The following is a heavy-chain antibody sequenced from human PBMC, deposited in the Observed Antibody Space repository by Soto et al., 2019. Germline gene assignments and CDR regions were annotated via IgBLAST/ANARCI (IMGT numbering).Heavy chain of an antibody. J-gene: IGHJ4*02. CDR2: INHSGST. CDR1: GGSFSGYY. CDR3: ARASNKRGYSSGPDY. Sequence: SETLSLTCAVYGGSFSGYYWTWIRQPPGKGLEWIGEINHSGSTNYNPSLKSRVTISVDTSKNQFSLKLSSVTAADTAVYYCARASNKRGYSSGPDYWGQVPLDTVS. V-gene: IGHV4-34*01. D-gene: IGHD5-18*01.